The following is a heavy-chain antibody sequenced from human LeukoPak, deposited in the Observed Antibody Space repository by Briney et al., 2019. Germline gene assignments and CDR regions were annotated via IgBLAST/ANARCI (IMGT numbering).Heavy chain of an antibody. CDR2: LNPNSGNT. V-gene: IGHV1-8*03. D-gene: IGHD1-26*01. CDR3: ARMTMSGRDNWFDP. Sequence: GASVKVSCKASGYTFTSYDINWVRQATGQGLEWMGWLNPNSGNTGYSQKFQGRVTISRNTSTNTAYMELSSLTSEDTAVYYCARMTMSGRDNWFDPWGKGTLVTVSS. CDR1: GYTFTSYD. J-gene: IGHJ5*02.